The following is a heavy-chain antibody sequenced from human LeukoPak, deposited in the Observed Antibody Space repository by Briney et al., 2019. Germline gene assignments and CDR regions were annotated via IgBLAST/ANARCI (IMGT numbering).Heavy chain of an antibody. CDR3: AIIGYCSSTSCYFGVVPLRSKYDYYMDV. CDR2: ISGKNGDT. D-gene: IGHD2-2*01. Sequence: ASVKVSRKTSGYSFTTFGMSWVRQAPGQGLEWMGWISGKNGDTKSAQKLQGRVTMSIDTSTSTAYMELSSLRSEDTAVYYCAIIGYCSSTSCYFGVVPLRSKYDYYMDVWGKGTTVTISS. J-gene: IGHJ6*03. CDR1: GYSFTTFG. V-gene: IGHV1-18*01.